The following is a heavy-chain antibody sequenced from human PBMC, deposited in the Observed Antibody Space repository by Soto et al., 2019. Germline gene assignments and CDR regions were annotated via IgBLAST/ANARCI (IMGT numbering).Heavy chain of an antibody. V-gene: IGHV3-48*01. CDR3: ARGSLFYCSSTSCYGFDY. CDR2: ISSSSSTI. D-gene: IGHD2-2*01. Sequence: PGGSLRLSCAASGFTFSSYSMNWVRQAPGKGLEWVSYISSSSSTIYYADSVKGRFTISRDNAKNSLYLQMNSLRAEDTAVYYCARGSLFYCSSTSCYGFDYWGQGTLVTVSS. J-gene: IGHJ4*02. CDR1: GFTFSSYS.